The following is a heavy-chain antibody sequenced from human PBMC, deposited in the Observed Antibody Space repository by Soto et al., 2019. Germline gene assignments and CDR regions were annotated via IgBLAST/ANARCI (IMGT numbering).Heavy chain of an antibody. CDR2: IVPMFGTA. Sequence: QVQLVQSGAEVKKPGSSVNVSCKTSGGTFGNSAVTWVRQAPGQGLEWMGGIVPMFGTANYAQKFQGRLTITADESTSTAYMELRSLTSDDTAVYYCARYGDRRNAFWSTPLGGGWLDPWGQGTLVTVHS. CDR1: GGTFGNSA. D-gene: IGHD3-3*01. J-gene: IGHJ5*02. V-gene: IGHV1-69*12. CDR3: ARYGDRRNAFWSTPLGGGWLDP.